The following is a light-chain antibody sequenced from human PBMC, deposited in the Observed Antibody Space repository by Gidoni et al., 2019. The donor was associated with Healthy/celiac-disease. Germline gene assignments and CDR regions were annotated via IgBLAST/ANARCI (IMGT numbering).Light chain of an antibody. CDR2: GAS. J-gene: IGKJ1*01. Sequence: DIVLPQSPGTLSLSPGEGATLSCRASQSVSSSYLAWYQQKPGQAPRLLIYGASSRATGIPDRFSGSGSGTDFTLTISRLEPEDFAVYYCQQYGSSRTFGQGTKVEIK. CDR1: QSVSSSY. V-gene: IGKV3-20*01. CDR3: QQYGSSRT.